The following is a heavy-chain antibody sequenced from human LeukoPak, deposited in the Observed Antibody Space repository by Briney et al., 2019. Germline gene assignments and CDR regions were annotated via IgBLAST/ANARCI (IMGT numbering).Heavy chain of an antibody. Sequence: PSETLSLTCTVSGGSISSSSYYWGWIRQPPGKGLEWIGSIYYSGSTYYNPSLESRVTISVDTSKNQFSLKLSSVTAADTAVYYCARLDVDILTATNWFDPWGQGTLVTVSS. V-gene: IGHV4-39*01. J-gene: IGHJ5*02. CDR1: GGSISSSSYY. CDR2: IYYSGST. CDR3: ARLDVDILTATNWFDP. D-gene: IGHD3-9*01.